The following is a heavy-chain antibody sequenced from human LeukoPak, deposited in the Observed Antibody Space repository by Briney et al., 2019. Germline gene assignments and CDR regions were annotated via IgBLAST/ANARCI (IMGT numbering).Heavy chain of an antibody. D-gene: IGHD1-26*01. CDR3: ATNRAGTYDRPFDI. CDR1: GGSFSGYY. J-gene: IGHJ3*02. Sequence: SETLSLTCGVYGGSFSGYYWSWIRQPPGKGLEWIGEINHSGSTNYNPSLKSRVTISVDTSKNQFSLRLSSVTATDTAVYFCATNRAGTYDRPFDIWGQGTMVTVSS. CDR2: INHSGST. V-gene: IGHV4-34*01.